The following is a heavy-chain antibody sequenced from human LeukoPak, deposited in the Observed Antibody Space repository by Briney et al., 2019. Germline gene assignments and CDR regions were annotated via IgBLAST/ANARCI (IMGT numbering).Heavy chain of an antibody. D-gene: IGHD6-19*01. Sequence: GGSLRLSCAASGFTFSSYAMSWVRQAPGKGLDWVSVISGNGGTTYYADSVTGRFTISRDNSKHTLYLQMNSLRAEDTAVYYCAKRLSSGYFYLDYWGQGTLVTVSS. V-gene: IGHV3-23*01. CDR1: GFTFSSYA. CDR2: ISGNGGTT. CDR3: AKRLSSGYFYLDY. J-gene: IGHJ4*02.